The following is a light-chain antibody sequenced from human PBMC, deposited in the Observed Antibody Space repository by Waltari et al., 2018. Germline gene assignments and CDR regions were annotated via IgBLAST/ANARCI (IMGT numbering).Light chain of an antibody. Sequence: QSALTQPASVSGSPGQSITISCTGTSRDVGGYNSVSWYQQHPGKTPKLIIYEVTNRPSGVSNRFSGSKSGNTASLTISGLQAEDEADYYCSSYTSSTTYVIGTGTTVTV. CDR2: EVT. V-gene: IGLV2-14*01. J-gene: IGLJ1*01. CDR1: SRDVGGYNS. CDR3: SSYTSSTTYV.